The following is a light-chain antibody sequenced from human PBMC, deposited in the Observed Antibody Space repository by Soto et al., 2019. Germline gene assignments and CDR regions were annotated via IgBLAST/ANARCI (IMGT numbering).Light chain of an antibody. V-gene: IGLV1-44*01. CDR1: SSNIGSYA. J-gene: IGLJ2*01. Sequence: QSVLTQPPSASGTPGQRVTISCSGSSSNIGSYAVNWYQQLPGTAPKLLIYSNDQRPSGVPDRYSGSKSGTSASLAIGGLQSEDEADYYCAAWDDSLTGPAVFGGGTKLTVL. CDR2: SND. CDR3: AAWDDSLTGPAV.